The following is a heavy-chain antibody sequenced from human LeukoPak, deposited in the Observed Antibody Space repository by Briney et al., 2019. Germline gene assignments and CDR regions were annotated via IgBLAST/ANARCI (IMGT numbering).Heavy chain of an antibody. CDR3: ARDSSGFLTVV. Sequence: GGSLRLSCAASGFTLSDHYMDWVRQAPGKGLEWVGRIRNKAQSDTTEYAASVKGRFTISRDESKNSLYLQMNSLRTEDTAVYYCARDSSGFLTVVWGQGTLVTVSS. CDR1: GFTLSDHY. V-gene: IGHV3-72*01. CDR2: IRNKAQSDTT. D-gene: IGHD3-22*01. J-gene: IGHJ3*01.